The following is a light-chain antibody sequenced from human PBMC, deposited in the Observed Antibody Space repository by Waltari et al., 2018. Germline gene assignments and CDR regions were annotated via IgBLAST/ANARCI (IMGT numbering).Light chain of an antibody. J-gene: IGLJ3*02. CDR1: SGHRHNI. Sequence: QLVLTQSPSASASLGASVKLTCTLSSGHRHNIIAWLQQQPEKGPRYLMNVNSDGSHNKGVGIPDRFSGSSSGAERYLTISSLQSEDEADYDCQTGGHGTWVFGGGTRLTVL. CDR2: VNSDGSH. CDR3: QTGGHGTWV. V-gene: IGLV4-69*01.